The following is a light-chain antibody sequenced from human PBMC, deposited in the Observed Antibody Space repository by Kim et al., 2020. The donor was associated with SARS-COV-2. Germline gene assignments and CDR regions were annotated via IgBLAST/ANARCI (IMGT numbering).Light chain of an antibody. J-gene: IGLJ2*01. CDR2: YDS. CDR3: QVWDSSDDHRVV. V-gene: IGLV3-21*04. Sequence: PGKTARITCGETSIGSKSVHWYQQKPGQAPVLVISYDSVRPSGIPERFSGSNSGNTATVTISRVEAGDEADYYCQVWDSSDDHRVVFGGGTQLT. CDR1: SIGSKS.